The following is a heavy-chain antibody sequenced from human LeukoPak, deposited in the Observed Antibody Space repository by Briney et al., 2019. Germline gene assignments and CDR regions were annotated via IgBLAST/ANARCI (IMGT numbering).Heavy chain of an antibody. CDR1: GFTFSTYS. CDR2: ISPDSNYK. D-gene: IGHD2-2*02. J-gene: IGHJ4*02. CDR3: AKDGGGYCSSTSCYTTPDY. Sequence: GESLRLSCAASGFTFSTYSMNWLRLAPGKGLEWVSSISPDSNYKYYVDSVKGRFTISRDNAKSSLYLQMNSLRAEDTAVYYCAKDGGGYCSSTSCYTTPDYWGQGTLVTVSS. V-gene: IGHV3-21*04.